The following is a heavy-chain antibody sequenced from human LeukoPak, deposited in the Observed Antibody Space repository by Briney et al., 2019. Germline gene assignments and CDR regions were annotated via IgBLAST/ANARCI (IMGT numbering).Heavy chain of an antibody. Sequence: PSETLSLTCTVPGGSISSYYWSWIRQPAGKGLEFVGRTHTSGRTDYNPSLRGRLTMSLDTSQNQFSLRLTSVTAADTAMYYCASAIPGYSSSWYWYGMDVWGQGTTVTVSS. D-gene: IGHD6-13*01. V-gene: IGHV4-4*07. CDR3: ASAIPGYSSSWYWYGMDV. CDR1: GGSISSYY. CDR2: THTSGRT. J-gene: IGHJ6*02.